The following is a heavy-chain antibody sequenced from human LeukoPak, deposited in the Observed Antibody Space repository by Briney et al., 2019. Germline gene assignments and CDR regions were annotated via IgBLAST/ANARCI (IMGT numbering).Heavy chain of an antibody. CDR2: IYPGDSDT. D-gene: IGHD3-10*01. CDR3: ARLGTVTMVQDPTGLDP. Sequence: KGGESLKISCKCSGCSFTSYWIGWVRQMPGKGLEWMGIIYPGDSDTRYSPSFQGQVTISADKSISTAYLQWSSLKASDTAMYYCARLGTVTMVQDPTGLDPWGQGTLVTVSS. CDR1: GCSFTSYW. J-gene: IGHJ5*02. V-gene: IGHV5-51*01.